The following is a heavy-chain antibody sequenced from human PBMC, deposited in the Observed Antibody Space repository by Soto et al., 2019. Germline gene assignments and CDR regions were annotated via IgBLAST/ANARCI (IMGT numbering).Heavy chain of an antibody. V-gene: IGHV3-7*05. Sequence: EVQLVESGGGFVQPGGSLRLSCAASGFTFSNYWMSWVRQAPGKGLEWVANIKVDGSDKYYVDSVKGRFTISRDNAQNSLYLQMNSMRAEDTAVYYCAGVAVRGQGTLVTVSS. CDR3: AGVAV. J-gene: IGHJ4*02. CDR1: GFTFSNYW. CDR2: IKVDGSDK. D-gene: IGHD6-19*01.